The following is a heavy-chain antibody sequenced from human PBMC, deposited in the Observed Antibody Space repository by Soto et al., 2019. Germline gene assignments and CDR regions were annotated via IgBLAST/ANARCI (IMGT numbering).Heavy chain of an antibody. CDR2: ISAYNGNT. J-gene: IGHJ4*02. D-gene: IGHD6-13*01. CDR3: ARQLATAFDY. Sequence: ASVKVSCKASGYTFTNYNINWVRQAPGQGLEWMGWISAYNGNTYYAQKFQGRVTMTTDTSTSTVYMELRSLRSDDTALYYCARQLATAFDYWGQGTLVTVS. V-gene: IGHV1-18*01. CDR1: GYTFTNYN.